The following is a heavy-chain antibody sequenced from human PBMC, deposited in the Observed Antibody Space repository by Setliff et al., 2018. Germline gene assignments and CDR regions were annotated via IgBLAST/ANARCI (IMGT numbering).Heavy chain of an antibody. J-gene: IGHJ4*02. CDR2: VYHSGST. V-gene: IGHV4-38-2*02. D-gene: IGHD6-19*01. CDR3: ARVGDHQTYSSGWYLDY. Sequence: SETLSLTCTVSGYSISSAYYWGWIRQPPGKELEYIGSVYHSGSTYYNPSLKSRVTISVDTSKNQFSLKLSSVTAADTAVYYCARVGDHQTYSSGWYLDYWGQGTLVTVSS. CDR1: GYSISSAYY.